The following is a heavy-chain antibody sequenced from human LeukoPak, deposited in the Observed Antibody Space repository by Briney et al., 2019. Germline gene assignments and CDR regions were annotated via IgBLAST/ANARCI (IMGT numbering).Heavy chain of an antibody. V-gene: IGHV4-59*08. CDR3: ARHLNGGTHPLDN. CDR2: IHYDGRT. J-gene: IGHJ4*02. CDR1: GASMSGQH. D-gene: IGHD2-8*01. Sequence: PSETLSLTCTVSGASMSGQHWSWIRQAPGKGLEWIAWIHYDGRTNYNPSLKSRLSLSVDTSTNQFSLSQNSVTAADTAVYFCARHLNGGTHPLDNWGPGIRVIVSP.